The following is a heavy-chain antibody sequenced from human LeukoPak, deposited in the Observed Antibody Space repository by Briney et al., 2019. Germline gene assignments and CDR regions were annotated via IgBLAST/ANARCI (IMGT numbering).Heavy chain of an antibody. CDR3: ARSSFGSHRQDGMDV. D-gene: IGHD1-26*01. J-gene: IGHJ6*02. V-gene: IGHV3-33*01. CDR2: IWYDGSNK. Sequence: PGGSLRLSCAASGFTVSSYGMHWVCQAPGKGLEWVVVIWYDGSNKYYADSVKGRFTISRDNSKNTVYLQMNSLRADDTAVYYCARSSFGSHRQDGMDVWGQGTTVTVSS. CDR1: GFTVSSYG.